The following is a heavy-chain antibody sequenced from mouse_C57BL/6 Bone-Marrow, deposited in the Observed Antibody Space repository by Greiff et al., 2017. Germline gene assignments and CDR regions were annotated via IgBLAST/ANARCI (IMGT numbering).Heavy chain of an antibody. CDR3: ARRFYDYDVAWFAY. CDR1: GFTFSDYY. V-gene: IGHV5-12*01. CDR2: ISNGGGST. J-gene: IGHJ3*01. Sequence: EVQGVESGGGLVQPGGSLKLSCAASGFTFSDYYMYWVRQTPEKRLEWVAYISNGGGSTYYPDTVKGRFTISRDNAKNTLYLQMSSVESEDTAMYYWARRFYDYDVAWFAYWGQGTLVTVSA. D-gene: IGHD2-4*01.